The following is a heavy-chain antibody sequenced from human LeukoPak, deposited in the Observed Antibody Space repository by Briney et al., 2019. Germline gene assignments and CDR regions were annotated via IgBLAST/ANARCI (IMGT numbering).Heavy chain of an antibody. V-gene: IGHV3-30*18. CDR3: AKRPSDYGDYVSYFDY. CDR1: GFSFISYG. CDR2: ISDDGRRK. J-gene: IGHJ4*02. D-gene: IGHD4-17*01. Sequence: PGGSLRLSCAASGFSFISYGMHWVRQAPGKGLEWVGVISDDGRRKDYADSVKGRFTISRDNSKDTLYLQMNSLRAEDTGVYYCAKRPSDYGDYVSYFDYWGQGTLVTVSS.